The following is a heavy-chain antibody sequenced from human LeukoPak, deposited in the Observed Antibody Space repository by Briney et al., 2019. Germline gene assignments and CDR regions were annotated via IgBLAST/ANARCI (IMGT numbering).Heavy chain of an antibody. Sequence: SETLSLTCTVSGGSVSSGSYYWSWIRQPPGKGLEWIGYIYYRGSTNYNPSLKSRVTISVDTSKNQFSLKLSSVTAADTAVYYCARPGTEDGGMDVWGQGTTVTVSS. CDR1: GGSVSSGSYY. J-gene: IGHJ6*02. CDR3: ARPGTEDGGMDV. CDR2: IYYRGST. V-gene: IGHV4-61*01. D-gene: IGHD2-15*01.